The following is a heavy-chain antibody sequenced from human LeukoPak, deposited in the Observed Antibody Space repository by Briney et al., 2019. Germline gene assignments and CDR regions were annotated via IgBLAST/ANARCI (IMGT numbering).Heavy chain of an antibody. CDR3: ARDGRRGGNGGPILAFGYQVDGYLGYYGMDG. CDR2: IIPIFGTA. CDR1: GGTFSSYA. J-gene: IGHJ6*02. D-gene: IGHD5-24*01. V-gene: IGHV1-69*01. Sequence: GASVKVSCKASGGTFSSYAISWVRQAPGQGLEWMGGIIPIFGTANYAQKFQGRVTITADESTSTAYMELSSLRSEDTAVYYCARDGRRGGNGGPILAFGYQVDGYLGYYGMDGWGQGTTVTVSS.